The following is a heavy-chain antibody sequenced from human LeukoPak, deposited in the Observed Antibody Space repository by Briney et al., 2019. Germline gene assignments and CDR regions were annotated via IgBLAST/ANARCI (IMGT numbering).Heavy chain of an antibody. Sequence: GGSLRLSCAASGFTFSSCGMHWVRQGPGKGLMWVSRIGTDGTITSYADSVKGRFTISRDNAKNTLYLQMNSLRAEDTSVYYCAIGYGSGLSSWGQGTLVTVSS. CDR1: GFTFSSCG. V-gene: IGHV3-74*01. CDR2: IGTDGTIT. D-gene: IGHD6-19*01. J-gene: IGHJ4*02. CDR3: AIGYGSGLSS.